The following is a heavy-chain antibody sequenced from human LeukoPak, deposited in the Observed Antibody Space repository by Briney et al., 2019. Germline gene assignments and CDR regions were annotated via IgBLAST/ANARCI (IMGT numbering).Heavy chain of an antibody. CDR2: ISGNSFWI. Sequence: PGGSLRLSCAVSGFTFSSYSMNWVRQAQGKGLEWVSAISGNSFWIYYADSVKGRFTISRDNAKNSLYLQMDSLRADDTAVYYCARKVPSAQSDFWGQGTLVTVSS. J-gene: IGHJ4*02. CDR1: GFTFSSYS. CDR3: ARKVPSAQSDF. V-gene: IGHV3-21*01.